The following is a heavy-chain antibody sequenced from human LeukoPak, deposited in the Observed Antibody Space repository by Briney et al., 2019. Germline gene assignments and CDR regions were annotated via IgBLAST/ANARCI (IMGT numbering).Heavy chain of an antibody. V-gene: IGHV3-15*01. Sequence: GGSLRLSCAASGFTFTNACMSWVRQAPGKGLEWVGCIKSNTAGRTTDYSASVEGRLTISRDDSKNTLYLQMNSLKTEDTAVYYGTNIYFYYYDSSGYYSYFDYWGQGTLVTVSS. CDR2: IKSNTAGRTT. CDR1: GFTFTNAC. J-gene: IGHJ4*02. D-gene: IGHD3-22*01. CDR3: TNIYFYYYDSSGYYSYFDY.